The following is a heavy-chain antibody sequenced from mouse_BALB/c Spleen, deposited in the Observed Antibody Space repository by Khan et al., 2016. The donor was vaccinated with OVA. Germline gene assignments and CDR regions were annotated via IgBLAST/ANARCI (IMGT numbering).Heavy chain of an antibody. V-gene: IGHV5-6*01. Sequence: EVQLVESGGDLVKPGGSLKLSCAASGFTFSSYSMSWVRQTPDKRLEWVATISSGGDYTYYPDNVKGRFTISRDNAKNTLYLKMSSLKSEDNAMYYCASHLTGSFAYWGQGTLVTVSA. CDR3: ASHLTGSFAY. CDR2: ISSGGDYT. D-gene: IGHD4-1*01. CDR1: GFTFSSYS. J-gene: IGHJ3*01.